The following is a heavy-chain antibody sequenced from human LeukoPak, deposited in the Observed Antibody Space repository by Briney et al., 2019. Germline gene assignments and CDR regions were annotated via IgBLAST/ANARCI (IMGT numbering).Heavy chain of an antibody. V-gene: IGHV4-4*07. CDR1: GGSISSYY. CDR2: IYSSGST. Sequence: SETLSLICTVSGGSISSYYWSWIRQSAGKGLEWIGRIYSSGSTNYNPSLKSRVTMSVDTSKNQFSLRLSSVTAADTAVYYCARDRGSRSWYPSFYYYMDVWGKGTTVTVSS. CDR3: ARDRGSRSWYPSFYYYMDV. J-gene: IGHJ6*03. D-gene: IGHD6-13*01.